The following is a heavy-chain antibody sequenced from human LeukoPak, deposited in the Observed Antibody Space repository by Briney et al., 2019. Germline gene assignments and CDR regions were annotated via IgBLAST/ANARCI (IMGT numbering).Heavy chain of an antibody. V-gene: IGHV3-43*01. CDR3: AKDFQGIVGATQIDF. Sequence: GGSLRLSCAASGFKFDDYTMHWVRRPPGKGLEWVSLVSWNSDHTSYADSVKGRFTISRDNSKNSPYLEMSSLRIEDTAFYYCAKDFQGIVGATQIDFWGQGTLVTVSS. J-gene: IGHJ4*02. CDR1: GFKFDDYT. CDR2: VSWNSDHT. D-gene: IGHD1-26*01.